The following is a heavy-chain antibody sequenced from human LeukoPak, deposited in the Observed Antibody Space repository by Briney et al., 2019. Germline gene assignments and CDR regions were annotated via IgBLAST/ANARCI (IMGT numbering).Heavy chain of an antibody. CDR2: IYHSGST. D-gene: IGHD3-22*01. CDR1: GGSISSGGYS. CDR3: ARGLNYYDSSGLGQFDY. V-gene: IGHV4-30-2*01. J-gene: IGHJ4*02. Sequence: PSETLSLTCAVSGGSISSGGYSWSWIRQPLGKGLEWIGYIYHSGSTYYNPSLKSRVTISVDRSKNQFSLKLSSVTAADTAVYYCARGLNYYDSSGLGQFDYWGQGTLVTVSS.